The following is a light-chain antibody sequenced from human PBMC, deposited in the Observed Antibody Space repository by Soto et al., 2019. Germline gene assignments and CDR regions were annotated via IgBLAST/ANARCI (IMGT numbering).Light chain of an antibody. Sequence: QSALTQPASVSGSPGQSIAIACTGTSSDVGAYDYVSWYQQHPGKAPKVMIYDVTNRPSGVSNRFSGSKSGNTASLTISGLQAEDEADYYCSSCTSSSTYVFGTGTKVTVL. V-gene: IGLV2-14*01. J-gene: IGLJ1*01. CDR3: SSCTSSSTYV. CDR2: DVT. CDR1: SSDVGAYDY.